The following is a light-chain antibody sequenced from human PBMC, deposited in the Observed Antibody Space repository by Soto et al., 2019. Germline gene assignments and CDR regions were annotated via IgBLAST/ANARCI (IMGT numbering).Light chain of an antibody. J-gene: IGLJ1*01. CDR3: CSYAGSSTLYV. CDR2: EGS. V-gene: IGLV2-23*01. CDR1: SSDVGSYNL. Sequence: QSAVTQPASVSGSPGQSITISCTGTSSDVGSYNLVSWYQQHPGKAPKLMIYEGSKRPSGVSNRFSGSKSGNTASLTISGLQAEDEADYYCCSYAGSSTLYVFGTGTKVTVL.